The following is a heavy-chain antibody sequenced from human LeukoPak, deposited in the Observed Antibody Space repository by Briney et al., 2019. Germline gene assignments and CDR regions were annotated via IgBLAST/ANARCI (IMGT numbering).Heavy chain of an antibody. CDR2: ISGSGGST. J-gene: IGHJ4*02. V-gene: IGHV3-23*01. Sequence: GGSLRLSCAASGFTFSSYGMSWVRQTPGKGLEWVSAISGSGGSTYYADSVKGRFTISRDNSKNTLYLQMNSLSVEDTAIYYCVKALGGSGSYWGQGTSVIVSS. CDR1: GFTFSSYG. CDR3: VKALGGSGSY. D-gene: IGHD3-10*01.